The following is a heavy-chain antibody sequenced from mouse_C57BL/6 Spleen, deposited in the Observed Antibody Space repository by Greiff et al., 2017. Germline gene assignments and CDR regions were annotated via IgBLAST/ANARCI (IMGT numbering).Heavy chain of an antibody. CDR3: ARSGGNAMDY. CDR1: GYTFTNYW. CDR2: IYPGGGYT. Sequence: VQLQQSGAELVRPGTSVKMSCKASGYTFTNYWIGWAKQRPGHGLEWIGDIYPGGGYTNYNEKFKGKATLTADKSSSTAYMQYSSLTSEDSAIYYYARSGGNAMDYWGQGTSVTVSS. V-gene: IGHV1-63*01. D-gene: IGHD3-1*01. J-gene: IGHJ4*01.